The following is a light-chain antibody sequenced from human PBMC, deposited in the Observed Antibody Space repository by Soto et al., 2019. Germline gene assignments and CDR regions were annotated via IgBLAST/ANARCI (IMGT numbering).Light chain of an antibody. V-gene: IGLV2-18*02. Sequence: QSVLTQPPSVSGSPGQSVTISCTGTSTDFVSYNRVSWYQQPPGTAPKLMIYEVSKRPSGVPDRFSGSKSGNTASLTVSGLQAEDEADYYCSSYAGSNTVVFGGGTQLTVL. CDR3: SSYAGSNTVV. J-gene: IGLJ2*01. CDR2: EVS. CDR1: STDFVSYNR.